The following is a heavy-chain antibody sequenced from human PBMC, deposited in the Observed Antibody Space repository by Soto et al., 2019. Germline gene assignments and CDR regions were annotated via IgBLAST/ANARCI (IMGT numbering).Heavy chain of an antibody. Sequence: QVQLVQSGAEVKKPGASVKVSCKASGYTFTSYYMHWVRQAPGQGLEWMGIINTSGGSTSYAQKFQGRVTMTRDTYTSTVYMELSELRSDDTAVYYCARGGYDSRGYYYGGNWYFDLGGRGTLGTVSS. D-gene: IGHD3-22*01. CDR2: INTSGGST. J-gene: IGHJ2*01. CDR1: GYTFTSYY. V-gene: IGHV1-46*01. CDR3: ARGGYDSRGYYYGGNWYFDL.